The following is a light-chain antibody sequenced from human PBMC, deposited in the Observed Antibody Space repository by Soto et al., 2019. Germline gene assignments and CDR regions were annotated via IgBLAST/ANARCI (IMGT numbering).Light chain of an antibody. CDR3: QQYNNWPFT. V-gene: IGKV3-15*01. Sequence: EFVLTQSPGTLSLSPGERATLSCRASQSLTNSFIAWYQQKPGQAPRLLIYGASTRATGIPARFSGSGSGTEFTLTISSLQSEDFAVYYCQQYNNWPFTFGQGTRLEIK. CDR1: QSLTNS. CDR2: GAS. J-gene: IGKJ5*01.